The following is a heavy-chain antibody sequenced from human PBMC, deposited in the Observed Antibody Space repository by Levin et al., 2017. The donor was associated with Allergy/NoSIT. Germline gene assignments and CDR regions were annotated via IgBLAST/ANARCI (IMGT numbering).Heavy chain of an antibody. Sequence: GGSLRLSCAASGFTFSSYSMNWVRQAPGKGLEWVSSISSSSSYIYYADSVKGRFTISRDNAKNSLYLQMNSLRAEDTAVYYCARPLSSSWYCFDYWGQGTLVTVSS. CDR2: ISSSSSYI. CDR3: ARPLSSSWYCFDY. J-gene: IGHJ4*02. D-gene: IGHD6-13*01. CDR1: GFTFSSYS. V-gene: IGHV3-21*01.